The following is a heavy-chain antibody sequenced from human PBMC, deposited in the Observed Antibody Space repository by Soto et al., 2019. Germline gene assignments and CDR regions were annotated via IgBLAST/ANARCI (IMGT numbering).Heavy chain of an antibody. J-gene: IGHJ4*02. D-gene: IGHD2-21*02. Sequence: SVKVSCKTSGFTFTNSAVQWVRQARGQRLEWIGWIVVGSGNTNYAQKFQERVTITRDMSTSTAYMELSSLRSEDTAVYYCARSIVVVTALDYWGQGTLVSVSS. V-gene: IGHV1-58*01. CDR1: GFTFTNSA. CDR2: IVVGSGNT. CDR3: ARSIVVVTALDY.